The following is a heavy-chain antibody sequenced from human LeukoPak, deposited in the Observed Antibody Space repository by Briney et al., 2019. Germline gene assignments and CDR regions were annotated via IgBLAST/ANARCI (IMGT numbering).Heavy chain of an antibody. CDR1: GDSVSSDSAA. Sequence: SQTLSLTCAISGDSVSSDSAAWNWIRQSPSRGLEWLGRTYYKSNWYYDYAVSVKSRITINPDTPKNQFSLQLSSVTPEDTAVYYCAREDYGDYSARWFDPWGQGTLVTVSS. J-gene: IGHJ5*02. D-gene: IGHD4-17*01. CDR2: TYYKSNWYY. V-gene: IGHV6-1*01. CDR3: AREDYGDYSARWFDP.